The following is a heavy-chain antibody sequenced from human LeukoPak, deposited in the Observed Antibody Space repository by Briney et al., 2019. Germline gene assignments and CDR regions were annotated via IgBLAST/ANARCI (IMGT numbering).Heavy chain of an antibody. CDR3: AKDGYYGGNAPTCFDY. J-gene: IGHJ4*02. CDR1: GFTFSSYA. D-gene: IGHD4-23*01. CDR2: ISGSGDNT. Sequence: GGSLRLSCAASGFTFSSYAMSWVRQAPGKGLVWFSGISGSGDNTYYADSVKGRFTISRDNSKNTLYLQMNSLRAEDTAGYYCAKDGYYGGNAPTCFDYWGQGTLVTVSS. V-gene: IGHV3-23*01.